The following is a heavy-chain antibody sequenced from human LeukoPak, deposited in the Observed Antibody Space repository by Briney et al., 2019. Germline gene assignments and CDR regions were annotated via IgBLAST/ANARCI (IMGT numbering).Heavy chain of an antibody. V-gene: IGHV3-74*01. J-gene: IGHJ5*02. D-gene: IGHD2/OR15-2a*01. Sequence: GGSLRLSCAASGFTFSTYWMHWVRQAPGKRLVWVSRIDYDGINTNYADSVKGRFSISRDNAKNILYLQMSSLRADDTAVYYCVRGDFQPTWGQGTLVTVSS. CDR2: IDYDGINT. CDR3: VRGDFQPT. CDR1: GFTFSTYW.